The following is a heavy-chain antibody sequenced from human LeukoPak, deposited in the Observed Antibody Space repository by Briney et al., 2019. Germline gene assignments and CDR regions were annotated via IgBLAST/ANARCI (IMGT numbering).Heavy chain of an antibody. D-gene: IGHD3-10*01. CDR1: GYRFSTYD. CDR3: ARGLGTTNWYGEWFDP. J-gene: IGHJ5*02. Sequence: ASVKVSCKASGYRFSTYDINWIRQASGQGLEWMGWMDPNSANTGYAQKFQDRVTITWNTSISTAYTELSSLRSDDTAVYYCARGLGTTNWYGEWFDPWGQGTLVTVSS. V-gene: IGHV1-8*03. CDR2: MDPNSANT.